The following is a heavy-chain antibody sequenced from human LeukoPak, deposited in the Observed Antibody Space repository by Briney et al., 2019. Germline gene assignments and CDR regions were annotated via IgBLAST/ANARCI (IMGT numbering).Heavy chain of an antibody. CDR2: IKRDGSEK. D-gene: IGHD1-26*01. CDR3: ARDRGSSYFDY. V-gene: IGHV3-7*01. Sequence: PGGSLRLSCAASRFTFTDYWMSWVRQVPGKGLEWVANIKRDGSEKYYVDSVKGRFTISRDNAKNSLYLQMNSLRAEDTAVYYCARDRGSSYFDYWGQGTLVTVSS. J-gene: IGHJ4*02. CDR1: RFTFTDYW.